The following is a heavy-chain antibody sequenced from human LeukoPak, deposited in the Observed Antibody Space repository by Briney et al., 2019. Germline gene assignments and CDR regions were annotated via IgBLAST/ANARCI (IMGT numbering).Heavy chain of an antibody. J-gene: IGHJ5*02. Sequence: ASVKVSCKASGYTFTGYFIYWMRQAPGQGPEWMGWNNPNSYGTNFAQKFRGRMTLTRDTSTSTVYMDLSSLTSDDTAVYYCAREMLSYSGSPINWFDPWGQGTLVTVSS. D-gene: IGHD1-26*01. V-gene: IGHV1-2*02. CDR3: AREMLSYSGSPINWFDP. CDR2: NNPNSYGT. CDR1: GYTFTGYF.